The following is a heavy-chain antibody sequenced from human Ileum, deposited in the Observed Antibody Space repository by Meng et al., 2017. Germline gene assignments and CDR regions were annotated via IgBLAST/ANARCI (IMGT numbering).Heavy chain of an antibody. D-gene: IGHD3-22*01. CDR1: GGCFSGYC. Sequence: QVKEYAWVCGLFEPLETLSTTCAVYGGCFSGYCWSWIRHPAGKGLEWIGEINHSGSTNYIPSLKSRVTISVDTSKNHFSPKLSSVTAADTAVYYCSRTSYYDNSGYYPGWGQGTLVTVSS. V-gene: IGHV4-34*01. CDR2: INHSGST. J-gene: IGHJ4*02. CDR3: SRTSYYDNSGYYPG.